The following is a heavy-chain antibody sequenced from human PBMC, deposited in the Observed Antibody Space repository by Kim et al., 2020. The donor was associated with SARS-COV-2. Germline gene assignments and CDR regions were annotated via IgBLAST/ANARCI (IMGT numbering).Heavy chain of an antibody. Sequence: SVKSRITINPDTAKNQFSLQLNSVTPEDTAVYYCTRDRSLMVAATHGFDYWGQGTLVTVSS. J-gene: IGHJ4*02. D-gene: IGHD2-15*01. V-gene: IGHV6-1*01. CDR3: TRDRSLMVAATHGFDY.